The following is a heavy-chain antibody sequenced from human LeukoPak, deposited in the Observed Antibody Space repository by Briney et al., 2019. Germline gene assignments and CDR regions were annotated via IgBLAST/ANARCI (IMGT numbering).Heavy chain of an antibody. V-gene: IGHV3-48*02. Sequence: GGSLRLSCAASGFTFSTYSMNWVRQAPGKGLEWVSYITSSSRTIYYADTVKGRFTISRDNAKNSLFLQMDSLRDEDTAVYSCARGGDGAPFYPDYWGQGTLVTVSS. J-gene: IGHJ4*02. CDR2: ITSSSRTI. D-gene: IGHD4/OR15-4a*01. CDR1: GFTFSTYS. CDR3: ARGGDGAPFYPDY.